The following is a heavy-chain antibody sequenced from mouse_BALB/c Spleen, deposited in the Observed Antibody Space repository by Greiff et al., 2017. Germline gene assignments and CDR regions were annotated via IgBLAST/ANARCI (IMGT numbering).Heavy chain of an antibody. D-gene: IGHD2-14*01. V-gene: IGHV14-4*02. CDR3: ARGDYRYAWFAY. Sequence: VQLQQSGAELVRSGASVKLSCTASGFNIKDYYMHWVKQRPEQGLEWIGWIDPENGDTEYAPKFQGKATMTADTSSNTAYLQLSSLTSEDSAVYYCARGDYRYAWFAYWGQGTLVTVSA. CDR2: IDPENGDT. CDR1: GFNIKDYY. J-gene: IGHJ3*01.